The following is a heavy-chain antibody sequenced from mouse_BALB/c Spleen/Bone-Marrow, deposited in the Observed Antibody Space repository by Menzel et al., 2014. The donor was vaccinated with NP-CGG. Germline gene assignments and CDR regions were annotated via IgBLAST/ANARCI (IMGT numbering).Heavy chain of an antibody. D-gene: IGHD3-3*01. J-gene: IGHJ1*01. V-gene: IGHV1-39*01. CDR2: IDPYYGGT. Sequence: EVQRVESGPELEKPGASVKISCKASGYSFTGYNMNRVKQSNGKSLEWIGNIDPYYGGTDYNQKFKGKATLTVDKSSSTAYMQLKSLTSEDSAVYYCARVGDNRHFDVWGAGTTITVSS. CDR3: ARVGDNRHFDV. CDR1: GYSFTGYN.